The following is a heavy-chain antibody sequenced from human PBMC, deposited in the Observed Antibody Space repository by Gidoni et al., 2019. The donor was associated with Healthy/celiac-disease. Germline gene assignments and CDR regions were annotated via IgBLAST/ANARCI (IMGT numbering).Heavy chain of an antibody. CDR2: ISGSGVST. CDR1: GFTFSSYA. J-gene: IGHJ6*02. V-gene: IGHV3-23*01. CDR3: ANSLKLPGIQYGMDV. D-gene: IGHD6-13*01. Sequence: EVQLLESGGGLVQPGGSLRLSCAASGFTFSSYAMSWVRQAPGKGLEWVSAISGSGVSTYYADSVKGRFTISRDNSKNTLYLQMNSLRAEDTAVYYCANSLKLPGIQYGMDVWGQGTTVTVSS.